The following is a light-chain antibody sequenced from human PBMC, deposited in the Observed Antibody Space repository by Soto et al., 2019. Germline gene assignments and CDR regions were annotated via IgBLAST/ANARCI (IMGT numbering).Light chain of an antibody. CDR2: EVT. V-gene: IGLV2-8*01. CDR1: SSDVGSYNY. J-gene: IGLJ1*01. CDR3: TSYAGSNNFGI. Sequence: QSALTQPPSASGSPGQSVTISCTGTSSDVGSYNYVSWYQQHPGKAPKLMIYEVTKRPSGVPDRFSGSKSGNTASLTVSGLQAGDEADYYCTSYAGSNNFGIFGTGTKLTVL.